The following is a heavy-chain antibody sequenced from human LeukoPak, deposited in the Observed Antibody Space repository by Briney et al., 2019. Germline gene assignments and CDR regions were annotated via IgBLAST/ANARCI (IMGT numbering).Heavy chain of an antibody. Sequence: ASVKLSCTASGYTFTDYFLHWVPEAPGQGLEWMGWIIPNSGATNYARKFQGRVTMTRDTSITAAYLYLGSLTSDDTAMYYCARGPAIGIDFWGQGTLVTVSS. CDR2: IIPNSGAT. D-gene: IGHD5-18*01. V-gene: IGHV1-2*02. J-gene: IGHJ4*02. CDR1: GYTFTDYF. CDR3: ARGPAIGIDF.